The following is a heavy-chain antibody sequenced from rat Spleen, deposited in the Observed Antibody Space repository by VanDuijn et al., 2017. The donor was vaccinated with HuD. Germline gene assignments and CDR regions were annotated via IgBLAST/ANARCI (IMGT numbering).Heavy chain of an antibody. V-gene: IGHV5-58*01. D-gene: IGHD1-7*01. CDR3: AKGLWVPFDY. Sequence: EVQLVESGGGLVQPGRSLKLSCVASGFTFSSYWMYWIRQAPGKGLEWVSSINSDGGRTYYPDSVKGRFTISRDDAENTVYLQMNSLRSEDTATYYCAKGLWVPFDYWGQGVMVTVSS. J-gene: IGHJ2*01. CDR1: GFTFSSYW. CDR2: INSDGGRT.